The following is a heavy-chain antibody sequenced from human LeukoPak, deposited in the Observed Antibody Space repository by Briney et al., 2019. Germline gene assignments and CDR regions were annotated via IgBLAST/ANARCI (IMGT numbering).Heavy chain of an antibody. CDR3: AGYREYWDWHFDL. V-gene: IGHV4-39*07. CDR2: ISYSGTT. D-gene: IGHD2-8*02. CDR1: SASISSSPYF. Sequence: SETLSLTCTVSSASISSSPYFWGWIRQSPGKGLEWIGSISYSGTTYYNPSLKSRVTISVDTSKNQFSLKLTSVTAADTAVYYCAGYREYWDWHFDLWGRGAPVAVSP. J-gene: IGHJ2*01.